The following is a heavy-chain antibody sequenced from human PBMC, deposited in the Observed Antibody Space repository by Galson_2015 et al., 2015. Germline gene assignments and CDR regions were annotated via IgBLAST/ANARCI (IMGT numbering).Heavy chain of an antibody. CDR3: ARVYSGTNNWAFDI. Sequence: SVKVCCKASGGTFSSYAISWVRQAPGQGLEWMGGIIPIFGTANYAQEFQGRVTITADESTSTAYMELSSLRSEDTAVYYCARVYSGTNNWAFDIWGQGTMVTVSS. D-gene: IGHD1-26*01. V-gene: IGHV1-69*13. CDR2: IIPIFGTA. J-gene: IGHJ3*02. CDR1: GGTFSSYA.